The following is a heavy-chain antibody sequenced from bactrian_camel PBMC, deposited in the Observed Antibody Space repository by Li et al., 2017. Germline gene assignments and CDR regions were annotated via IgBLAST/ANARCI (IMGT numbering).Heavy chain of an antibody. CDR1: GYNNIFIVCT. CDR2: IYTRSGRT. Sequence: HVQLVESGGGSVQAGGSLKLSCAASGYNNIFIVCTMGWYRQVPGNEAEREGVATIYTRSGRTSYSESAKGRFTISTDSAKNTLYLQMTSLSPEDSAKYYCAADPRGGGFCFTPERIPTSTWLGQGTQVTVS. J-gene: IGHJ4*01. D-gene: IGHD2*01. V-gene: IGHV3S54*01.